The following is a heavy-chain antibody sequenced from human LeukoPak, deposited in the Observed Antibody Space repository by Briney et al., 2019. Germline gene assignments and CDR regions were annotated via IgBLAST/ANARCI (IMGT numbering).Heavy chain of an antibody. D-gene: IGHD3-3*01. CDR3: ARGDTIFGVVHDY. J-gene: IGHJ4*02. V-gene: IGHV1-2*02. CDR1: GYTFTGYY. CDR2: INPNSGGT. Sequence: ASVTVSCKASGYTFTGYYMHWVRQAPGQGLEWMGWINPNSGGTNYAQKFQGRVTMTRDTSISTAYMELSRLRSDDTAVYYCARGDTIFGVVHDYWGQGTLVTVSS.